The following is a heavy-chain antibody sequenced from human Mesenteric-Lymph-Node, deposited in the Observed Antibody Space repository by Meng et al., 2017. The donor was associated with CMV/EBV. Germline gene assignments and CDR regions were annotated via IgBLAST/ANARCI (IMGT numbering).Heavy chain of an antibody. J-gene: IGHJ6*02. D-gene: IGHD6-19*01. CDR1: GFTFSDHY. CDR3: ARVPDTSGWYGMDV. Sequence: GGSLRLSCTSSGFTFSDHYMNWIRQAPGKGLEWVSHISHTGGTIYYADSVKGRFTISRDNAKNSLYLQMDSLRAEDTGVYYCARVPDTSGWYGMDVWGQGTTVTVSS. V-gene: IGHV3-11*04. CDR2: ISHTGGTI.